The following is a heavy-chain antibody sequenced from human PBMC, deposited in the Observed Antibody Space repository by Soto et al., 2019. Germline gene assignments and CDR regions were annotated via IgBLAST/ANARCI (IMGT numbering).Heavy chain of an antibody. CDR1: GFSFSDCG. V-gene: IGHV3-30*18. J-gene: IGHJ4*02. Sequence: QVQLVESGGGVVQPGRSLRLSCAASGFSFSDCGMHWVRQAPGKGLEWVAAISSDGSDKYYSESVKGRFTISRGNSRNTLFLQMNSLRVGDTAVYYCVKGSEVARQELDYWGQGTLVTVSS. D-gene: IGHD2-15*01. CDR3: VKGSEVARQELDY. CDR2: ISSDGSDK.